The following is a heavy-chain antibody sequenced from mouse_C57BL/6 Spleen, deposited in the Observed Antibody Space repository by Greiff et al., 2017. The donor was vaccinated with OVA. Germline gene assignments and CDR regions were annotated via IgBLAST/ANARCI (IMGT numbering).Heavy chain of an antibody. CDR2: IYPGSGST. Sequence: QVQLKQPGAELVKPGASVKMSCKASGYTFTSYWITWVKQRPGQGLEWIGDIYPGSGSTNYNEKFKSKATLTVDTSSSTAYMQLSSLTSEDSAVYYCARWGKLGLRFDYWGQGTTLTVSS. V-gene: IGHV1-55*01. D-gene: IGHD4-1*01. CDR1: GYTFTSYW. CDR3: ARWGKLGLRFDY. J-gene: IGHJ2*01.